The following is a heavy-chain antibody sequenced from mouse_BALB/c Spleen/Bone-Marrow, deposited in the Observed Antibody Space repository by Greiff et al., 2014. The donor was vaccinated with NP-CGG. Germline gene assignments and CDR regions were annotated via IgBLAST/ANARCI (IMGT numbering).Heavy chain of an antibody. CDR2: ILPGSGST. CDR3: ARSTGTWDY. V-gene: IGHV1-9*01. CDR1: GYTFSSYW. D-gene: IGHD4-1*02. J-gene: IGHJ2*01. Sequence: LVESGAELMKPGASVKISCKATGYTFSSYWIEWVKQRPGHGLEWIGEILPGSGSTNYNEKFKGKATYTADTSSNTAYMQLSSLTSEDSAVYYCARSTGTWDYWGQGTTLTVSS.